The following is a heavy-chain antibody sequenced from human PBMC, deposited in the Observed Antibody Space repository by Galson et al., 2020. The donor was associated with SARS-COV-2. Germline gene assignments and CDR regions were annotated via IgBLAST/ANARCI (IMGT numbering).Heavy chain of an antibody. V-gene: IGHV3-21*01. CDR2: ISSSSSYI. J-gene: IGHJ4*02. CDR1: GFTFSSYS. CDR3: AREVTMVRGVPFDY. Sequence: GESLKISCAASGFTFSSYSMNWVRQAPGKGLEWVSSISSSSSYIYYADSVKGRFTISRDNAKNSLYLQMNSLRAEDTAVYYCAREVTMVRGVPFDYWGQGTLVTVSS. D-gene: IGHD3-10*01.